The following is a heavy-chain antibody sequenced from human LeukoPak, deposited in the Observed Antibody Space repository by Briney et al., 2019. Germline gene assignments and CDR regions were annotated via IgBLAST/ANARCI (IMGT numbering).Heavy chain of an antibody. CDR1: GDSFTSYF. CDR2: IFPGGSI. V-gene: IGHV4-4*07. CDR3: ARDPDCTSTRCYGSWFDP. J-gene: IGHJ5*02. D-gene: IGHD2-2*01. Sequence: SETLSLTCTVSGDSFTSYFWSWIRQPAGKGLEWIGRIFPGGSIYYNPSLKSRVTMSVDAPKNQFSLRLSSVTAADTAVYYCARDPDCTSTRCYGSWFDPWGQGTLVTVSS.